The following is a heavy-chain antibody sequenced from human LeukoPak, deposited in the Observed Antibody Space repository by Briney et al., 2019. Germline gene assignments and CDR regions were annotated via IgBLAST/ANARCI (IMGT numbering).Heavy chain of an antibody. CDR2: ISSSSSYI. J-gene: IGHJ3*02. V-gene: IGHV3-21*01. CDR1: GFTFSSYS. D-gene: IGHD3-10*01. CDR3: ARDDSVLLWFGEFVDAFDS. Sequence: GGSLRLSCAASGFTFSSYSMNWVRQAPGKGLEWVSSISSSSSYIYYADSVKGRFTISRDNAKNSLYLQMNSLRDEDTAVYYCARDDSVLLWFGEFVDAFDSWGQGTMVTVSS.